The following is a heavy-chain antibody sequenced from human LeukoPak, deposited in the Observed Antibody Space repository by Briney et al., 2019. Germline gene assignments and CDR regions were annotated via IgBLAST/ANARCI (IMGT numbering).Heavy chain of an antibody. J-gene: IGHJ4*02. CDR3: ARESPVWGSYRTFDY. Sequence: SEPLSLTCTVSGGSISSYYWSWIRQPPGKGLEWIGDIYYSGSTNYNPSLKSRVTISVDTSKNQFSLKLSSVTAADTAVYYCARESPVWGSYRTFDYWGLGTLVTVSS. CDR2: IYYSGST. CDR1: GGSISSYY. D-gene: IGHD3-16*02. V-gene: IGHV4-59*01.